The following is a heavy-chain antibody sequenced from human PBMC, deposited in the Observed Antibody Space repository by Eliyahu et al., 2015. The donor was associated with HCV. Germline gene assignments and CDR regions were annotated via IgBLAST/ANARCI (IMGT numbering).Heavy chain of an antibody. Sequence: QLHLKESGPGLVKPSEXLSLXCTVSGGSVSSSNFYWGWIRQPPGKGLEWIGSIYQSRSTYYNPSLKSRVTISVDTSKNQFSLQLRSVTAADTALYYCATLTTGFSAFGGGPIDNWGQGTRVTVSS. V-gene: IGHV4-39*01. CDR1: GGSVSSSNFY. J-gene: IGHJ4*02. CDR3: ATLTTGFSAFGGGPIDN. CDR2: IYQSRST. D-gene: IGHD5-12*01.